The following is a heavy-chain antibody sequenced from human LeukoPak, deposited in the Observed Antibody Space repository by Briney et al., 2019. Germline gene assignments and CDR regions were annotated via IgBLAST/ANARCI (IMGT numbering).Heavy chain of an antibody. CDR3: AKDKGYYYDSSGYYYGDY. V-gene: IGHV3-7*01. J-gene: IGHJ4*02. D-gene: IGHD3-22*01. Sequence: GGSLRLSCAASGFTFSSYWLSWVRQAPGKGLEWVANIKQDGSEKYYVDSVKGRFTISRDNAKNSLYLQMNSLRAEDTAVYYCAKDKGYYYDSSGYYYGDYWGQGTLVTVSS. CDR2: IKQDGSEK. CDR1: GFTFSSYW.